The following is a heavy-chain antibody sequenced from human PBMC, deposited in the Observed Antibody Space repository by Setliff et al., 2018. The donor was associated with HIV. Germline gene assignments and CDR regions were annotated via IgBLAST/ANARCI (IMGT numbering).Heavy chain of an antibody. CDR2: ISYSGSP. Sequence: PSETLSLTCTDSGGSISSHYWSWIRQPPGKGLEWIGFISYSGSPNSNPSLKSRVTISVDTSKNQFSLKLSSVTAADTAVYYCARGFLSIFGVVSYFDYWGQGTLVTVSS. J-gene: IGHJ4*02. D-gene: IGHD3-3*01. V-gene: IGHV4-59*11. CDR3: ARGFLSIFGVVSYFDY. CDR1: GGSISSHY.